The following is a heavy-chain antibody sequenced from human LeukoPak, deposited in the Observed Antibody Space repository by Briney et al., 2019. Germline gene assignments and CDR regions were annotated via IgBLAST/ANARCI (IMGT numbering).Heavy chain of an antibody. CDR1: GGSFSGYY. Sequence: SETLSLTCAVYGGSFSGYYWSWIRQPPGKGLEWIGEINHSGSTNYNPSLKSRVTISVDTSKNQFSLKLSSVTAADTAVYYCARTFYYDRSGRIFWGQGTMVSVSS. D-gene: IGHD3-22*01. CDR2: INHSGST. V-gene: IGHV4-34*01. CDR3: ARTFYYDRSGRIF. J-gene: IGHJ3*01.